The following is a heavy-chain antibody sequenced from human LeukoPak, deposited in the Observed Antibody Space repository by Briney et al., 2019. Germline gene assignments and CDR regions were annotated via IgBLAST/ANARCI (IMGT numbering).Heavy chain of an antibody. J-gene: IGHJ3*02. CDR1: GFTFSSYA. Sequence: PGGSLRLSCAASGFTFSSYAMSWVRQAPGKGLEWVSGLSGSGGSTYYADSVKGRFTISRDNSKNTLSLQMNSLRAEDTAVYYCAKVMSMTVVVHDAFDIWGQGTMVTVSS. CDR3: AKVMSMTVVVHDAFDI. CDR2: LSGSGGST. D-gene: IGHD3-22*01. V-gene: IGHV3-23*01.